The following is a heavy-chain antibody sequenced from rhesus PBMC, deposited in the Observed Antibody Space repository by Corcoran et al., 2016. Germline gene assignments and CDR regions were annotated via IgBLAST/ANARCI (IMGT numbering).Heavy chain of an antibody. CDR1: GGSISGYYY. D-gene: IGHD1-20*01. Sequence: QVQLQESGPGLVKPSETLSLTCTVSGGSISGYYYWSWFRQPPGKVLEWIGGIYGNSASTYYNPSLKSRVTISKDTSKNQFSLKLSSVTAADTAVYYCARRMAGTADWYFDIWGPGTPITISS. V-gene: IGHV4-143*01. CDR2: IYGNSAST. J-gene: IGHJ2*01. CDR3: ARRMAGTADWYFDI.